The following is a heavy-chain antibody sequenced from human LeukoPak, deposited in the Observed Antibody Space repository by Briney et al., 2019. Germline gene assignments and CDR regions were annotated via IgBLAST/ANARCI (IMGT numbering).Heavy chain of an antibody. V-gene: IGHV3-23*01. CDR1: GFTFSSYA. CDR2: ISGGGAST. J-gene: IGHJ4*02. CDR3: AKGAKFGDLLNYFDY. D-gene: IGHD3-10*01. Sequence: PGGSLRLSCAASGFTFSSYALSWVRQAPGKGLEWVSDISGGGASTYYADSVKGRFTISRDNSKNTLYVQMNSLKAEDTAVYYCAKGAKFGDLLNYFDYWGQGTLVTVSS.